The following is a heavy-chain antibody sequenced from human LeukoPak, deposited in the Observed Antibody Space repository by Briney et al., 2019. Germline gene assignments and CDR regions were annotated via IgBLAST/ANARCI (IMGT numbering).Heavy chain of an antibody. CDR3: ARDLPWNYYDSSDSHGSFGY. Sequence: PGGSLRLSCAASGFTFSSYSMNWVRQAPGKGLEWVSYISSSGSTIYYTDSVRGRFTVSRDNAKNSLYLLMNSLRAEDTAVYYCARDLPWNYYDSSDSHGSFGYWGRGTLVTVSS. CDR1: GFTFSSYS. CDR2: ISSSGSTI. J-gene: IGHJ4*02. D-gene: IGHD3-22*01. V-gene: IGHV3-48*04.